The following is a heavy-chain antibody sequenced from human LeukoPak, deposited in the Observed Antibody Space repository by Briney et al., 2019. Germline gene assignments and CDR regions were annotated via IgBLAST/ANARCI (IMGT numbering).Heavy chain of an antibody. J-gene: IGHJ6*02. V-gene: IGHV3-30-3*01. CDR2: ISYDGSNK. D-gene: IGHD2-8*01. Sequence: PGGSLRLSCAASGFTFSSYAMHWVRQAPGKGLEWVAVISYDGSNKYYADSVKGRFTISRDNSKNTLYLQMNSLRAEDTAVYYCAGGPTGMLSYYYGMDVWGQGTTVTVSS. CDR1: GFTFSSYA. CDR3: AGGPTGMLSYYYGMDV.